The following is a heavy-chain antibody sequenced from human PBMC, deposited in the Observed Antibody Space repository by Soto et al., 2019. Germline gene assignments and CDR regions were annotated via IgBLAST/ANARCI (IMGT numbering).Heavy chain of an antibody. Sequence: QVQLVQSGAEVQKPGASVKVSCKASGYIFNNYGISWVRQAPGQGLEWMGWIYSKEGKINFAQKFQGRVTLTTDTSTSTAYIELRSLRFDDSAVYFCARDIAYDNDYWGQGTLVTVSS. D-gene: IGHD5-12*01. CDR1: GYIFNNYG. CDR2: IYSKEGKI. CDR3: ARDIAYDNDY. V-gene: IGHV1-18*01. J-gene: IGHJ4*02.